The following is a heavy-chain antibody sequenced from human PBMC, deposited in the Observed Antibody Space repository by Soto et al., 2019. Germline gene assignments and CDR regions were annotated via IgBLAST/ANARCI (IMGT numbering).Heavy chain of an antibody. CDR1: GYIFTSYW. J-gene: IGHJ4*02. CDR3: ARRGTYSSGWDY. Sequence: GESLKICCKGSGYIFTSYWIGWVRQMPGKGLEWMGIIHGGDSNTRYSPSFEGQVTISTDKSISTAYLQWSSLKASDTAMYYCARRGTYSSGWDYWGQGTLVTVSS. D-gene: IGHD6-19*01. CDR2: IHGGDSNT. V-gene: IGHV5-51*01.